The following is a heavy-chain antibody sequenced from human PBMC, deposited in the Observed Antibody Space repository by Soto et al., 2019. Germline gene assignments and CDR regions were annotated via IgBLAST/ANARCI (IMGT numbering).Heavy chain of an antibody. Sequence: PSETLSLTCTVSGGSISSYYWSWIRQPPGKGLEWIGYIYYSGSTNYNPSLKSRVTISVDTSKNQFSLKLSSVTAADTAVYYCARDSSSSWYLGYYYYMDVWGKGTTVTVSS. V-gene: IGHV4-59*01. J-gene: IGHJ6*03. CDR3: ARDSSSSWYLGYYYYMDV. D-gene: IGHD6-13*01. CDR2: IYYSGST. CDR1: GGSISSYY.